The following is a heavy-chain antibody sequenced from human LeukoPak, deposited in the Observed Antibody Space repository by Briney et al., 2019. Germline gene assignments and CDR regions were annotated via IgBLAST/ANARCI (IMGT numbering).Heavy chain of an antibody. CDR2: IIPIFGTA. CDR3: ARAADSSDAFDI. D-gene: IGHD2-15*01. V-gene: IGHV1-69*13. Sequence: SVKVSCKASGYTFTSYGISWVRQAPGQGLEWMGGIIPIFGTANYAQKFQGRVTITADESTSTAYMELSSLRSEDTAVYYCARAADSSDAFDIWGQGTMVTVSS. J-gene: IGHJ3*02. CDR1: GYTFTSYG.